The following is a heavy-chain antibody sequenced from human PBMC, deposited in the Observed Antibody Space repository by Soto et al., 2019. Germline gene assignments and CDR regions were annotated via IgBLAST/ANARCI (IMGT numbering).Heavy chain of an antibody. CDR1: GYTFNSHA. V-gene: IGHV1-3*01. Sequence: GASVKVSCKASGYTFNSHAIHWVRQATGQRLEWMGWINAANGNTKYSQTFQGRVTVTRSTSASIAYMELSSLTSDDTAVYYCVSSGRVVAGMDVWGQGTTVTVSS. J-gene: IGHJ6*02. CDR3: VSSGRVVAGMDV. D-gene: IGHD3-22*01. CDR2: INAANGNT.